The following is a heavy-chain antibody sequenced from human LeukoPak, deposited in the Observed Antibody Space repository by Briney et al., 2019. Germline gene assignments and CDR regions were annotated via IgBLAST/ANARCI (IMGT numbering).Heavy chain of an antibody. V-gene: IGHV4-59*01. CDR2: ILYSGST. Sequence: SETLSLTCTVSGGSISSYYWSWIRQPPGKGLEWIGYILYSGSTKYNPSLKSRVTMSADTSKNQFSLKLDSVTAADTAVYYCARGKKRTGITMVRGAYYYMDVWGKGTTVTVSS. D-gene: IGHD3-10*01. J-gene: IGHJ6*03. CDR1: GGSISSYY. CDR3: ARGKKRTGITMVRGAYYYMDV.